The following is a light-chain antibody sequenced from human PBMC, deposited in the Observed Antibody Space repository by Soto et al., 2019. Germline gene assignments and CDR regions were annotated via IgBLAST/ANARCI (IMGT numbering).Light chain of an antibody. CDR1: SSDVGGYNY. V-gene: IGLV2-14*01. Sequence: QSALTQPASVSGSPGQSITISCTGTSSDVGGYNYASWYQQHPGKAPKLMIYEVSNRPSGVSNRFSGSKSGNTASLTISGLQAEDEADYYCSSYTSSSTPIVFGTGTKLTVL. J-gene: IGLJ1*01. CDR3: SSYTSSSTPIV. CDR2: EVS.